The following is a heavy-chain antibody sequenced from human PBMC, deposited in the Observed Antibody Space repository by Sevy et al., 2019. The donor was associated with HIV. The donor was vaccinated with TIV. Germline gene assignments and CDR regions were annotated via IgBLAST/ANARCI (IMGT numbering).Heavy chain of an antibody. CDR1: GFTFNSHA. CDR2: ISGSGDSK. D-gene: IGHD6-13*01. V-gene: IGHV3-23*01. CDR3: AKSSLPYSDYHFDF. Sequence: GGSLRLSCEASGFTFNSHAMTWVRQAPGKGLEWVSAISGSGDSKYYAGSVKGRVTISRDNSKNIMYLQMTSLGADDTAVYYCAKSSLPYSDYHFDFRGQGTVVTVSS. J-gene: IGHJ4*02.